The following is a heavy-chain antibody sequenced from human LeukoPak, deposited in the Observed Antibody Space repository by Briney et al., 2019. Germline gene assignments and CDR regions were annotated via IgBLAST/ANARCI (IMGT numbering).Heavy chain of an antibody. CDR3: ARESGSYYPFDY. CDR2: ISAYNGNT. CDR1: GYTFTSYG. V-gene: IGHV1-18*01. Sequence: ASVKVSCKASGYTFTSYGISWVRQAPGQGLEWMGWISAYNGNTNYAQKLQGRVTMTTDTSTSTAYIELRSLGSDDTAVYYCARESGSYYPFDYWGQGTLVTVSS. J-gene: IGHJ4*02. D-gene: IGHD1-26*01.